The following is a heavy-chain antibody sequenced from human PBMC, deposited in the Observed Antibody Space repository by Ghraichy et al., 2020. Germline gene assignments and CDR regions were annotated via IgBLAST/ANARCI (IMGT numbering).Heavy chain of an antibody. V-gene: IGHV3-7*01. CDR3: AREVAMESSFDY. D-gene: IGHD6-19*01. Sequence: GESLNISCAASGFTFNNYWMTWVRQAPGKGLEWVANIKQDGSDKSYVDSVTGRFTISRDNAKKSLYLQMNSLRAEDTADYYCAREVAMESSFDYWGKGTLVTVSS. CDR1: GFTFNNYW. J-gene: IGHJ4*02. CDR2: IKQDGSDK.